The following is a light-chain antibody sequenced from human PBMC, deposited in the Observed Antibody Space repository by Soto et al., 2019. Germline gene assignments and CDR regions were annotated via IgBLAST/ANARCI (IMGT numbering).Light chain of an antibody. CDR2: DAT. CDR1: QRITSY. V-gene: IGKV3-11*01. CDR3: QQRSDWQYT. J-gene: IGKJ2*01. Sequence: EVVLTQSPSTLSWSAGERATLSCRASQRITSYLAWYQQKPGQAPRLLIYDATNRATGVPARFSGTRYGTDFTLTISSLQPEDFAVYFCQQRSDWQYTFGQGTKVDIK.